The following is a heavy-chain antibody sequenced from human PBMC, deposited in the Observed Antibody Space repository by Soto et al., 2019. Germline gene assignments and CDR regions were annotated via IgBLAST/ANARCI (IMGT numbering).Heavy chain of an antibody. V-gene: IGHV5-10-1*01. J-gene: IGHJ4*02. CDR1: GYSFTSYW. D-gene: IGHD3-22*01. CDR3: AAYDSSGYYYEDFDY. Sequence: GESLKISCKGSGYSFTSYWISWVRQMPGKGLEWMGRIDPSDSYTNYSPSFQGHVTISADKSISTAYLQWSSLKASDTAMYYCAAYDSSGYYYEDFDYWGQGTLVTVSS. CDR2: IDPSDSYT.